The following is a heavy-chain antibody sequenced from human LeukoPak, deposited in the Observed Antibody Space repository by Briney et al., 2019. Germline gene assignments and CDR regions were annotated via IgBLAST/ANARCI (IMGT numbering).Heavy chain of an antibody. J-gene: IGHJ4*02. CDR2: INPNSGGT. Sequence: ASVKVSCKASGYTFTCYYMHWVRQAPGQGLEWMGWINPNSGGTNYAQKFQGWVTMTRDTSISTAYMELSRLRSDDTAVYYCARGLYVAGEEFNYWGQGTLVTVSS. D-gene: IGHD6-19*01. CDR3: ARGLYVAGEEFNY. V-gene: IGHV1-2*04. CDR1: GYTFTCYY.